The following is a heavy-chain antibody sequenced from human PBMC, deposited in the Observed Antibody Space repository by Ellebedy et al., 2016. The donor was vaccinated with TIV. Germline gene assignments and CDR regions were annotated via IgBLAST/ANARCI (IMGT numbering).Heavy chain of an antibody. J-gene: IGHJ4*02. CDR3: PRGSAYYNY. V-gene: IGHV3-23*01. CDR2: ISPNGGST. D-gene: IGHD3-22*01. Sequence: GESLKISCAASGFIFSNYAMSWVRQAPGKGLEWVSTISPNGGSTNYADSVKGRLTVSRDNSKNTLYLQMNSLRAEDTAIYYCPRGSAYYNYWGQGTLVTVSS. CDR1: GFIFSNYA.